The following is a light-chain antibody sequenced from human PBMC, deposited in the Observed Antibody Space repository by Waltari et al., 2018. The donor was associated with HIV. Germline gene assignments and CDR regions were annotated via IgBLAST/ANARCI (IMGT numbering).Light chain of an antibody. CDR2: LGS. CDR3: LQTLQLPRT. Sequence: DIVMTQSPVSLPVTPGEPASISCRSSQSLLHSNGKNYLDWYLQKPGQSPQLLIFLGSYRASWVPDRLSGSGSGTDFTLKISKVEAEDVGVYYCLQTLQLPRTFGPGTKVDIK. CDR1: QSLLHSNGKNY. V-gene: IGKV2-28*01. J-gene: IGKJ3*01.